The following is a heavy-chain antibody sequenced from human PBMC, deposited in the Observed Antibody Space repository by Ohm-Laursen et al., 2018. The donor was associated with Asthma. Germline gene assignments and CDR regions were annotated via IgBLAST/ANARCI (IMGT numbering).Heavy chain of an antibody. J-gene: IGHJ4*02. CDR1: GFTFSNYA. V-gene: IGHV3-30-3*01. CDR3: ATSCSTSCHIDY. Sequence: SLRLSCSASGFTFSNYAMHWVRQAPGKGLEWVAVISYDGSNKYYADSVKGRFTISRDNSKNTLYLQMNSLRVEDTAVYYCATSCSTSCHIDYWGQGTLVTVSS. CDR2: ISYDGSNK. D-gene: IGHD2-2*02.